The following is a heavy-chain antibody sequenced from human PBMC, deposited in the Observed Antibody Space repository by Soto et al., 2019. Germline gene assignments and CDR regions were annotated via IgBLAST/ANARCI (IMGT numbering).Heavy chain of an antibody. CDR1: GYSFTSYW. CDR2: IYPGDSDT. J-gene: IGHJ5*02. CDR3: ARPEIPTRSNDYDYPFDL. D-gene: IGHD3-22*01. Sequence: GESLKISCKGSGYSFTSYWIGWVRQMPGKGLEWMGIIYPGDSDTRYSPSFQGQVTISADKSISTAYLQWSSLKASDTAMYYCARPEIPTRSNDYDYPFDLWGQGTLVT. V-gene: IGHV5-51*01.